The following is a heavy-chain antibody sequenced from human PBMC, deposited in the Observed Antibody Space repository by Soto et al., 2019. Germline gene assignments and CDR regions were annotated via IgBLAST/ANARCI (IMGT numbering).Heavy chain of an antibody. J-gene: IGHJ6*02. CDR1: GYTFTSYG. D-gene: IGHD1-26*01. CDR2: ISAYNGNT. Sequence: ASVKVSCKASGYTFTSYGISWVRQAPGQGLEWMGWISAYNGNTNYAQKLQGRVTMTTDTSTSTAYMELRSLRSDDTAVYYCARTGIVGATRPTNYYYGMDVWGQGTTVTVSS. V-gene: IGHV1-18*01. CDR3: ARTGIVGATRPTNYYYGMDV.